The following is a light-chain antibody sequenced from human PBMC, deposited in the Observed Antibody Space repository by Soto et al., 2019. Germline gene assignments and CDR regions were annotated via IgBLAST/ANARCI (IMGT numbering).Light chain of an antibody. CDR1: SSDIGDYNY. J-gene: IGLJ1*01. CDR3: SSYTSSSTRV. V-gene: IGLV2-14*01. CDR2: EVS. Sequence: QSVLTQPPSASGSPGQSVTFSCTGTSSDIGDYNYVSWYQQHPGKAPKLMIYEVSNRPSGVSNRFSGSKSGNTASLTISGLQAEDEADYYCSSYTSSSTRVFGTGTKVTV.